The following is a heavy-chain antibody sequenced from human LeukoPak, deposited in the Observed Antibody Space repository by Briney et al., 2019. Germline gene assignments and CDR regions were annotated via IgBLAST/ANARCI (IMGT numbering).Heavy chain of an antibody. J-gene: IGHJ2*01. Sequence: GGSLRLSCAASGFTFSSYWMHWVRQAPGKGLVWVSLISSDGSSTTYADSVKGRFTISRDNAKNTLYLQMNSLRAEDTAVYYCARRRLPPADPWYFDLWGRGTLVTVSS. D-gene: IGHD2-2*01. V-gene: IGHV3-74*01. CDR3: ARRRLPPADPWYFDL. CDR1: GFTFSSYW. CDR2: ISSDGSST.